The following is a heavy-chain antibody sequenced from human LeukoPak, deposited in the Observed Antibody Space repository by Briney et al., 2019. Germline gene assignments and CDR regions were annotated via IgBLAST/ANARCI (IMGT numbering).Heavy chain of an antibody. CDR3: ARDGSGSRYNWFDP. CDR2: IYYGGST. V-gene: IGHV4-59*01. Sequence: PSETLSLTCTVSGGSISSYYWSWIRQPPGKGLEWIGYIYYGGSTNYNPSLKSRVTISVDTSKNQFSLKLSSVTAADTAVYYCARDGSGSRYNWFDPWGQGTLVTVSS. CDR1: GGSISSYY. D-gene: IGHD3-10*01. J-gene: IGHJ5*02.